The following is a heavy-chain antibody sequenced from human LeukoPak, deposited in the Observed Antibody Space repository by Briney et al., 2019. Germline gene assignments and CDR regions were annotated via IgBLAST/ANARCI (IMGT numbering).Heavy chain of an antibody. CDR2: INPNSGGT. CDR1: GYTFTGYY. Sequence: VASVKVSCKASGYTFTGYYMHWVRQAPGQGLEWMGWINPNSGGTNYAQKFQGRVTMTRDTSISTAYMELSRLRSDDTAVYYCARDPVTTTTGYYYYMDVWGKGTTVTVSS. D-gene: IGHD4-11*01. J-gene: IGHJ6*03. V-gene: IGHV1-2*02. CDR3: ARDPVTTTTGYYYYMDV.